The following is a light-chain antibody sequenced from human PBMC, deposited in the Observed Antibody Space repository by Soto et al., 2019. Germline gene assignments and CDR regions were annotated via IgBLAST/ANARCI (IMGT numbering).Light chain of an antibody. J-gene: IGKJ1*01. CDR2: GXS. CDR1: HSLTTSY. CDR3: QQYGSTTRT. V-gene: IGKV3-20*01. Sequence: SVSTHSPGPLALSAGERATLSXRASHSLTTSYLAWYQQKPGXPPRLXXYGXSSRASGGPDRFSGSGSGTAFTPTISRREHEYSEAYYCQQYGSTTRTFGEGTKVDIK.